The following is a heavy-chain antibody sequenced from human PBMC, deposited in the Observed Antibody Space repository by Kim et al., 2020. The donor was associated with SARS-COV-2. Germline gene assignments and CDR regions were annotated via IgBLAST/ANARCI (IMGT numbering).Heavy chain of an antibody. V-gene: IGHV4-34*01. J-gene: IGHJ6*02. CDR3: ARGTVTTKTRYYGMDV. D-gene: IGHD4-17*01. Sequence: SLKSRVTISVDTSKNQFSLKLSSVTAADTAVYYCARGTVTTKTRYYGMDVWGQGTTVTVSS.